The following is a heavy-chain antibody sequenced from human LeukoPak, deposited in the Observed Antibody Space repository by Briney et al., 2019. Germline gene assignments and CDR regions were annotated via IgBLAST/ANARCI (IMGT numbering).Heavy chain of an antibody. CDR1: GGSFCGYY. CDR3: ARGRRGYSYGYAFDI. J-gene: IGHJ3*02. D-gene: IGHD5-18*01. Sequence: SETLSLTCAVYGGSFCGYYWNWIRQPPGKGVEWIGEINHSGSTNYTPSLKSRVTISVDTSTNQFSMKMSSVTAANTAVYYCARGRRGYSYGYAFDIWGQGTMVTVSS. CDR2: INHSGST. V-gene: IGHV4-34*01.